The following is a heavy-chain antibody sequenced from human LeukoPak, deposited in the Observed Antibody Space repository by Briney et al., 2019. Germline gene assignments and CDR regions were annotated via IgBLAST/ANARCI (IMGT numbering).Heavy chain of an antibody. CDR2: ISGSGGST. J-gene: IGHJ4*02. CDR3: AKYGFGEFHFDY. D-gene: IGHD3-10*01. Sequence: GGSLRLSCAASGFTFSSYAMSWVRQAPGKGLEWVSAISGSGGSTHYADSAKGRFTISRDNSKNTLYLQMSSLRAEDTAVYYCAKYGFGEFHFDYWGQGTLVTVSS. CDR1: GFTFSSYA. V-gene: IGHV3-23*01.